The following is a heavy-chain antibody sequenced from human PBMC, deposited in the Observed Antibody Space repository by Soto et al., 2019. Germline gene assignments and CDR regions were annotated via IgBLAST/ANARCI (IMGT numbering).Heavy chain of an antibody. D-gene: IGHD2-2*01. CDR3: ARRLGYCSSTSCYTWFDP. CDR2: IYYSGST. V-gene: IGHV4-59*08. Sequence: ETLSLTCTVSGGSISSYYWSWIRQPPGKGLEWIGYIYYSGSTNYNPSLKSRVTISVDTSKNQFSLKLSSVTAADTAVYYCARRLGYCSSTSCYTWFDPWGQGTLVTVSS. CDR1: GGSISSYY. J-gene: IGHJ5*02.